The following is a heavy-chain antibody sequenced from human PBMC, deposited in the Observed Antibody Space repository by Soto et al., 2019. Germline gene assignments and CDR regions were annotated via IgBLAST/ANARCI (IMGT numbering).Heavy chain of an antibody. D-gene: IGHD6-6*01. Sequence: QVQLVESGGGVVQPEGSLRLSCAASGFSFSDYGMHWVRQAPGKGLEWVAVIWYDGSKKYYADSVKGRFTTSRDNSKNTLYLQMNSLRAEDTAVYYCAIRDSSSGPGYFQHWGQCTLVTVSS. CDR3: AIRDSSSGPGYFQH. V-gene: IGHV3-33*01. J-gene: IGHJ1*01. CDR1: GFSFSDYG. CDR2: IWYDGSKK.